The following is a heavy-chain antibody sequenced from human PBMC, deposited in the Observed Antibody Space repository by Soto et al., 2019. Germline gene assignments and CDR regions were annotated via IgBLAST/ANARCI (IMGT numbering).Heavy chain of an antibody. V-gene: IGHV4-59*07. CDR1: GGSISSYY. J-gene: IGHJ6*02. CDR3: ARYYRGTAA. CDR2: IYYSGST. D-gene: IGHD3-10*01. Sequence: SDALSLTSTVYGGSISSYYWSWIRQPPGKGLEWIGYIYYSGSTNYNPSLKSRVTISVDTSKNQFSLKLSSVTAADTAVYYCARYYRGTAASGQETTATVS.